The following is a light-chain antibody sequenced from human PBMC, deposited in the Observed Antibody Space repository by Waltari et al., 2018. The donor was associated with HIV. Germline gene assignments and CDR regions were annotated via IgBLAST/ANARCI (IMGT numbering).Light chain of an antibody. V-gene: IGKV3-11*01. J-gene: IGKJ3*01. CDR2: DAS. Sequence: EIVLTQSPVTLSLSPGENGTLSCRARQSVSRFLAWYQHKPGQAPRLLIYDASTRATGIPTRFSGSGSGTDFTLTISGLEPEDFAVYYCQQRTNWPPFTFGPGTKVDIK. CDR1: QSVSRF. CDR3: QQRTNWPPFT.